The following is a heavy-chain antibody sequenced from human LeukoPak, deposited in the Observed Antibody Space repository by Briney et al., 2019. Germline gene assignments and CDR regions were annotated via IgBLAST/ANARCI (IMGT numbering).Heavy chain of an antibody. CDR2: IYYSGST. J-gene: IGHJ4*02. D-gene: IGHD3-22*01. V-gene: IGHV4-31*03. Sequence: SQTLSLTCTVSGGSISSGGYYWSWIRQHPGKGLEWIGYIYYSGSTYYNPSLKSRVTISVDTSKNQFSLKLSSVTAADTAVYYCARDPAKKNYYDSSGYPDCWGQGTLVTVSS. CDR1: GGSISSGGYY. CDR3: ARDPAKKNYYDSSGYPDC.